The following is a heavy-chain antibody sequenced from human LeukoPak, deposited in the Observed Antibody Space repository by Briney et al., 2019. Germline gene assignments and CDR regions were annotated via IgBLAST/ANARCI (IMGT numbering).Heavy chain of an antibody. V-gene: IGHV3-20*04. CDR2: INWNGGST. Sequence: GGSLRLSCAASGFTFDDYGMSWVRQAPGKGLEWVSGINWNGGSTYYADSVKGRFTISRDNSKNTLYLQMNSLRAEDTAVYYCAKEDYQLLPFDYWGQGTLVTVSS. J-gene: IGHJ4*02. D-gene: IGHD2-2*01. CDR1: GFTFDDYG. CDR3: AKEDYQLLPFDY.